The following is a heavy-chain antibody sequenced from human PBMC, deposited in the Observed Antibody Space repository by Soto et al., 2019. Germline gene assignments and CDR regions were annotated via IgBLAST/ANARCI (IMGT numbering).Heavy chain of an antibody. CDR1: GYTFSSYA. Sequence: ASVKVSCKASGYTFSSYAMHWVRQAPGQGLEWMGWINAGYGNTKSSQKFQDRVTISRDPSASTAYMELTSLRSEDTAVYYCARDTGDGTFDFWGQGTLVTVS. CDR2: INAGYGNT. J-gene: IGHJ4*02. V-gene: IGHV1-3*01. CDR3: ARDTGDGTFDF. D-gene: IGHD7-27*01.